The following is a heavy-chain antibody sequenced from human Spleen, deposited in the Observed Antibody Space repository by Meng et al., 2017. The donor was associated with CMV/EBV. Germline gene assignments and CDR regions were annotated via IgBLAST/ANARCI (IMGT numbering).Heavy chain of an antibody. Sequence: RYVMHWVRQAPGKGLEWVALRSYDGSNKYYADSVEGRFTISRGNSKSTLYLQMNSLRAEDTAIYYCARDASDFWSGYYYDVGSWFDPWGQGTLVTVSS. V-gene: IGHV3-30-3*01. CDR2: RSYDGSNK. CDR3: ARDASDFWSGYYYDVGSWFDP. D-gene: IGHD3-3*01. J-gene: IGHJ5*02. CDR1: RYV.